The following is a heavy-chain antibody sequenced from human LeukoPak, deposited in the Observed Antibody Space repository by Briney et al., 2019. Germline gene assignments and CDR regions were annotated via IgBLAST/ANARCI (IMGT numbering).Heavy chain of an antibody. D-gene: IGHD1-26*01. Sequence: GGSLRLSCAASGFTVSSNYMSWVRQAPGKGLEWVSVIYSGGSTYYADSVKGRFTISRDNSKNTLYLQKNSLRAEDTAVYYCARVSRRGNYYDSCDKWGQGTVVTVSS. CDR2: IYSGGST. V-gene: IGHV3-53*01. J-gene: IGHJ3*02. CDR1: GFTVSSNY. CDR3: ARVSRRGNYYDSCDK.